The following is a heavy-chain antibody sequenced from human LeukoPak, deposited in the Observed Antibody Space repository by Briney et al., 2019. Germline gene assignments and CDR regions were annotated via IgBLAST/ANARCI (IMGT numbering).Heavy chain of an antibody. J-gene: IGHJ4*02. Sequence: PGGSLRLSCAASGFTFSSYAMSWVRQAPGKGLEWVSAISGSGGSTYYADSVRGRFTISRDNSKNMLYLQMTSLRAEDTAVYYCASRGHVGSGTYSPYDYWGQGTLVTVSS. CDR3: ASRGHVGSGTYSPYDY. V-gene: IGHV3-23*01. D-gene: IGHD3-10*01. CDR1: GFTFSSYA. CDR2: ISGSGGST.